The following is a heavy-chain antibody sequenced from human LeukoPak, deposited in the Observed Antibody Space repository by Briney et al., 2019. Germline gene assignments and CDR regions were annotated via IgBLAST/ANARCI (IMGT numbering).Heavy chain of an antibody. D-gene: IGHD5-24*01. J-gene: IGHJ5*02. CDR3: ARELRWQQFSSGQNRFDP. CDR2: LYHTGST. V-gene: IGHV4-38-2*02. Sequence: SETLSLTCTVSGYSISSGYYGGRIRQPPGQGLEWIGGLYHTGSTYYNPSLKTRVTISVDTSKNPFSLKLSSVTAADTAVYYCARELRWQQFSSGQNRFDPWGQGTLVTVSS. CDR1: GYSISSGYY.